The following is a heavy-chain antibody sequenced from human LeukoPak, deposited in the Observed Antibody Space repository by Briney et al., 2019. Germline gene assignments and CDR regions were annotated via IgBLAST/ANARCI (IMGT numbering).Heavy chain of an antibody. CDR3: ARWAGRDFDSSGYLRD. CDR2: MYYSGST. Sequence: SETLSLTCTASGDSISNYYWNWIRQTPGKGLEWIVYMYYSGSTNYNPSLRSRVTVSVDTSKNQFSLKLNSVTAADTVVYYCARWAGRDFDSSGYLRDWGQGVLVTVSS. J-gene: IGHJ4*02. CDR1: GDSISNYY. V-gene: IGHV4-59*01. D-gene: IGHD3-22*01.